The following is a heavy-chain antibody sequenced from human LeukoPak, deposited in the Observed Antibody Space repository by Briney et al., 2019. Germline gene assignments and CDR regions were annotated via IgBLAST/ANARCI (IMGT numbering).Heavy chain of an antibody. Sequence: GASVKVSCKASGYTFTSYGISWVRQAPGQGLEWMGWISAYNGNTNYAQKLQGRVTMTTDTSTSTAYMELRSLRSDDTAVYYCARSIAVAGTGRYYFDYWGQGTLVTVSS. V-gene: IGHV1-18*01. CDR3: ARSIAVAGTGRYYFDY. CDR2: ISAYNGNT. J-gene: IGHJ4*02. CDR1: GYTFTSYG. D-gene: IGHD6-19*01.